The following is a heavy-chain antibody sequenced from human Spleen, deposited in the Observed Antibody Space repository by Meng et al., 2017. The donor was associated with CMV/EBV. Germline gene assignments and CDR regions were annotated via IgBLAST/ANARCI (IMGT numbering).Heavy chain of an antibody. D-gene: IGHD2-2*01. V-gene: IGHV1-2*02. CDR1: GYTFTGYS. Sequence: ASGYTFTGYSMHWVRQAPGQGLEVVGWINPNSGGTNYAQKFQGRVTMTRDTSINTAYLELSRLRSDDPAVYYCARGSRPVPAAALDYWGQGTLLTVS. CDR2: INPNSGGT. J-gene: IGHJ4*02. CDR3: ARGSRPVPAAALDY.